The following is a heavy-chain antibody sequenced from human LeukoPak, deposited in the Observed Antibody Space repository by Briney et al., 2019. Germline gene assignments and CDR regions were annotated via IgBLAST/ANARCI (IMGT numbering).Heavy chain of an antibody. D-gene: IGHD3-22*01. CDR1: GFTFSSYG. Sequence: GGSLRLSCAASGFTFSSYGMHWVRQAPGKGLEWVAFIRYDGSNKYYADSVKGRFTISRDNSKNTLYLQMNSLRAEDTAVYYCAKDIGRSSGPTGYWGQGTLVTVSS. CDR3: AKDIGRSSGPTGY. J-gene: IGHJ4*02. CDR2: IRYDGSNK. V-gene: IGHV3-30*02.